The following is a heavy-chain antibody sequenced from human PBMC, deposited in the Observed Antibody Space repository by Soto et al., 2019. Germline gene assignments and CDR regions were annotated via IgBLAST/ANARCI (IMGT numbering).Heavy chain of an antibody. CDR3: AKAESSGWYYSLDY. Sequence: EVQLVESGGGLVQPGKSLRLSCAASGFTFDDYAMHWVRQVPGKGLEWVSGLSWNSGTIDYADSVKGRFTISRDNAKNSLHLQMNSLKPEDTAFYYCAKAESSGWYYSLDYGGQGTLVTVSS. CDR2: LSWNSGTI. V-gene: IGHV3-9*01. D-gene: IGHD6-19*01. J-gene: IGHJ4*02. CDR1: GFTFDDYA.